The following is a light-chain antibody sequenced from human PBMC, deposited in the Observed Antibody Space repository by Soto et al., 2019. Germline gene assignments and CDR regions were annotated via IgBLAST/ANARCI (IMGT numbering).Light chain of an antibody. CDR2: DVT. Sequence: QSVLTQPRSVSGSPGQSLTISCTGTNSDVGAYNYVSWYQQHPGKAPKLIIYDVTKRPSGVPARFSGSKSGNTATLTVSGLQAEVEADYYCCSYSGDTPYVFGAGTKVTVL. CDR1: NSDVGAYNY. CDR3: CSYSGDTPYV. V-gene: IGLV2-11*01. J-gene: IGLJ1*01.